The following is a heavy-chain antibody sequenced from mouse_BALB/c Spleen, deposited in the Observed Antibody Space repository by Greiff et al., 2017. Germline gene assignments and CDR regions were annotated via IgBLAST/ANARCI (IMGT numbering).Heavy chain of an antibody. D-gene: IGHD2-4*01. Sequence: EVQRVESGGGLVQPGGSRKLSCAASGFTFSSFGMHWVRQAPEKGLEWVAYISSGSSTIYYADTVKGRFTISRDNPKNTLFLQMTSLRSEDTAMYYCARSIYYDSYYAMDYWGQGTSVTVSS. V-gene: IGHV5-17*02. J-gene: IGHJ4*01. CDR1: GFTFSSFG. CDR2: ISSGSSTI. CDR3: ARSIYYDSYYAMDY.